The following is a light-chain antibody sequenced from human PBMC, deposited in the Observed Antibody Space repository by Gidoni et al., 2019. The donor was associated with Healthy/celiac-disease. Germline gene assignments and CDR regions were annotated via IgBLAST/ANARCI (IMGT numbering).Light chain of an antibody. J-gene: IGLJ2*01. CDR2: QDS. CDR3: QACDSSTYVV. CDR1: KLGDKY. Sequence: SYELTQQPSVSVSPGQTASITCSGDKLGDKYACWYQQKPGQSPVLVLYQDSKRPSGIPARVSGSYSGNTATLTIRVTQSMDEADYYCQACDSSTYVVFGGWTNLTVL. V-gene: IGLV3-1*01.